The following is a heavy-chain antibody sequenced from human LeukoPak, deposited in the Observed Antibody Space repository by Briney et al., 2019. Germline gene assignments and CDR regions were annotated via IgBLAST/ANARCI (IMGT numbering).Heavy chain of an antibody. CDR3: AKSHYYDSTGYYYYYYGMDV. J-gene: IGHJ6*02. V-gene: IGHV3-23*01. Sequence: GGSLRLSCAASGFTFSSYAMSWVRQAPGKGLEWVSGISGSGGSTYYADSVKGRFTISRDNSKNTLYLQMNSLRAEDTAVYCCAKSHYYDSTGYYYYYYGMDVWGQGTTVTISS. D-gene: IGHD3-22*01. CDR2: ISGSGGST. CDR1: GFTFSSYA.